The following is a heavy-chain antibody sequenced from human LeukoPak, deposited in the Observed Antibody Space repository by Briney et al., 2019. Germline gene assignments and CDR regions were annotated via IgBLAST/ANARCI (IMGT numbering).Heavy chain of an antibody. J-gene: IGHJ4*02. Sequence: SETLSPTCAVYGGSFSGYYWSWIRQPPGKGLEWIGEINHSGSTNYNPSLKTGVTISVDTSKNQFSLKLSSVNAADTAVYHCAREDSYYYGSGSYSLLDYWGQGTLVTVSS. CDR1: GGSFSGYY. CDR3: AREDSYYYGSGSYSLLDY. D-gene: IGHD3-10*01. V-gene: IGHV4-34*01. CDR2: INHSGST.